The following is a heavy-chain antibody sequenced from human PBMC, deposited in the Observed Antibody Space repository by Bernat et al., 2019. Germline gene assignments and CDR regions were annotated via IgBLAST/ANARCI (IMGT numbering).Heavy chain of an antibody. CDR1: GGSISSSSYY. D-gene: IGHD3-9*01. Sequence: QLQLQESGPGLVKPSETLSLTCTVSGGSISSSSYYWGWIRQPPGKGLEWIGSIYYSGSTYYNPSLKSRVTISVDTSKNQFSLKLSSVTAADTAVYYCARRRSRYYDILTGWSPFDYWGQGTLVTVSS. CDR2: IYYSGST. CDR3: ARRRSRYYDILTGWSPFDY. V-gene: IGHV4-39*01. J-gene: IGHJ4*02.